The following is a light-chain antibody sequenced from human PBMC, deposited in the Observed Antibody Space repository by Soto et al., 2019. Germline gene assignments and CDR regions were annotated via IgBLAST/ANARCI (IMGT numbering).Light chain of an antibody. CDR1: SGHRSYA. CDR3: QTWGTGIHV. V-gene: IGLV4-69*01. Sequence: QSVLTQSPSASASLGASVKLTCTLSSGHRSYAIAWHQQQPEKGPRYLMKLNSDGSHSKGDGIPDRFSGSSSGAERYLIISSLQSEDEADYYCQTWGTGIHVFGTGTKLTVL. CDR2: LNSDGSH. J-gene: IGLJ1*01.